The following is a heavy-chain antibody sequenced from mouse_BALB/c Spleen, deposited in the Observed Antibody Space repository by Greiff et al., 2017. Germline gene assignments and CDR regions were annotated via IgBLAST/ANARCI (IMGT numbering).Heavy chain of an antibody. CDR3: TRDRGSRYGDYAMDY. D-gene: IGHD1-1*01. CDR1: GFTFSSYT. CDR2: ISSGGSYT. V-gene: IGHV5-6-4*01. Sequence: EVKVVESGGGLVKPGGSLKLSCAASGFTFSSYTMSWVRQTPEKRLEWVATISSGGSYTYYPDSVKGRFTISRDNAKNTLYLQMSSLKSEDTAMYYCTRDRGSRYGDYAMDYWGQGTSVTVSS. J-gene: IGHJ4*01.